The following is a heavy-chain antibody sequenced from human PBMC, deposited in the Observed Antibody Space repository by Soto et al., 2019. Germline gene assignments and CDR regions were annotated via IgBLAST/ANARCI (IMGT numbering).Heavy chain of an antibody. CDR3: AREVRAGTTGGSRIDI. V-gene: IGHV4-34*01. J-gene: IGHJ3*02. CDR2: IDHSGST. CDR1: GGSFSVYY. Sequence: QVQLQQWGAGLLKPSETLSLTCAVYGGSFSVYYWSWIRQPPGKGLEWIGEIDHSGSTNYNPSLTSRVTITVDPSKNQFSLKLSSVTAADTAVYYCAREVRAGTTGGSRIDIWGQGTMVTVSS. D-gene: IGHD1-7*01.